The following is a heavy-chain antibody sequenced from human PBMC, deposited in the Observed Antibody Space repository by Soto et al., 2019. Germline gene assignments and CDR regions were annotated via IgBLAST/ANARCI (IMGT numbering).Heavy chain of an antibody. V-gene: IGHV1-2*04. J-gene: IGHJ6*02. CDR2: INPNSGGT. CDR3: ARDFPRITMVRGVGGAYGMDV. D-gene: IGHD3-10*01. Sequence: QVQLVQSGAEVKKPGASVKVSCKASGYTFTGYYMHWVRQAPGQGLEWMGWINPNSGGTNYAQKFQGWVTMTRDTSISTAYMELSRLRSDDTAVYYCARDFPRITMVRGVGGAYGMDVWGQGTTVTVSS. CDR1: GYTFTGYY.